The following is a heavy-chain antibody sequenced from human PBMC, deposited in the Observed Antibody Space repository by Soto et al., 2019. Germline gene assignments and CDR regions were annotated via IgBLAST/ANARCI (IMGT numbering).Heavy chain of an antibody. CDR1: GFTFSSYG. CDR2: ISYDGSNK. V-gene: IGHV3-30*18. CDR3: AKDRGDYGDYYYYGMDV. Sequence: QVQLVESGGGVVQPGRSLRLSCAASGFTFSSYGMHWVRQAPGKGLEWVAVISYDGSNKYYADSVKGRFTISRDNSKHTLYLQMNSLRAEDTAVYYCAKDRGDYGDYYYYGMDVWGPGTTGPGSS. J-gene: IGHJ6*02. D-gene: IGHD4-17*01.